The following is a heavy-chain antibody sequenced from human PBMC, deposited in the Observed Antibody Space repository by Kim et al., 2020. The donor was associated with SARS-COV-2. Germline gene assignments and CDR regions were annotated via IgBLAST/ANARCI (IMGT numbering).Heavy chain of an antibody. Sequence: GGSLRLSCSASGFTFISYGMNWVRQAPGKGLDYVSAISSNGGSTYYADSVKGRFTISRDNSKNTLYLQMSSLRAEDTAVYYCVKGLEDCGGDCYTTFFDYWGTGTLVTVSP. D-gene: IGHD2-21*02. CDR3: VKGLEDCGGDCYTTFFDY. CDR2: ISSNGGST. V-gene: IGHV3-64D*06. CDR1: GFTFISYG. J-gene: IGHJ4*02.